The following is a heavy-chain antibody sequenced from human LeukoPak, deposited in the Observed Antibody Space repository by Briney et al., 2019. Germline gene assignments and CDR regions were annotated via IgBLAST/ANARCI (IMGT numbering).Heavy chain of an antibody. V-gene: IGHV5-51*01. J-gene: IGHJ4*02. D-gene: IGHD3-22*01. CDR1: GYSFTDYW. CDR2: IYPRDSDT. CDR3: ARRAPYYFDSGGYYNYYFDY. Sequence: GESLKISCKVSGYSFTDYWIGWVRQMPGKGLEWMGIIYPRDSDTRYSPSFQGQVTISADRSITTAYLQWTSLKASDTAMYYCARRAPYYFDSGGYYNYYFDYWGQGTLVTVSS.